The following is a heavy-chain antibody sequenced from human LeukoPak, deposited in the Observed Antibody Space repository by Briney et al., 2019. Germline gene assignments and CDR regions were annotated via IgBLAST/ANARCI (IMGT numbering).Heavy chain of an antibody. CDR2: ISGSGGST. V-gene: IGHV3-23*01. Sequence: GGSLRLSCAASGFTFSSYAMSWVRQAPGKGLEWVSAISGSGGSTYYADSVKGRFTISRDNSKNTLYLQMNSLRAEDTAVYYCAKAEYYYGSGSVDYWGQGTLVTVSS. CDR3: AKAEYYYGSGSVDY. D-gene: IGHD3-10*01. J-gene: IGHJ4*02. CDR1: GFTFSSYA.